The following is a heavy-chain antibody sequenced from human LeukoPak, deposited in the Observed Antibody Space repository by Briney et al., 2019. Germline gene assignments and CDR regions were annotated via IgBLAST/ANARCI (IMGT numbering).Heavy chain of an antibody. D-gene: IGHD3-10*01. CDR2: INPNSGGT. J-gene: IGHJ4*02. CDR1: GYTFTDYY. V-gene: IGHV1-2*02. CDR3: ARGPWFGELLSNDC. Sequence: ASVKVSCKASGYTFTDYYMHWVRQAPGQGLEWMGWINPNSGGTKYAQKFQGRVTMTRDTSIRTAYMELTSLRSDDTAVYYCARGPWFGELLSNDCWGQGTLVAVSS.